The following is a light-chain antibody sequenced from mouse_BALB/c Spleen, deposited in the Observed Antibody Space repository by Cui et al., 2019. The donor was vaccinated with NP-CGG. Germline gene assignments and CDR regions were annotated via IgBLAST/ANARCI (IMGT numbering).Light chain of an antibody. CDR2: GTN. V-gene: IGLV1*01. CDR3: ALWYSNHWV. J-gene: IGLJ1*01. CDR1: TGAVTTNNY. Sequence: AVVTQESPLTTSPGETVTLTCRSSTGAVTTNNYANWVQEKPDHLFTGLIGGTNNRVPGVPARFSGSLIGDKAALTITGAQTEDEAIYFCALWYSNHWVFGGGTKLTVL.